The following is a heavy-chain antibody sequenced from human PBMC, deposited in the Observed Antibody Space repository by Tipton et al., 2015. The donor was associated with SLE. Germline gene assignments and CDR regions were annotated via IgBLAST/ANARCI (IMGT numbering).Heavy chain of an antibody. Sequence: GSLRLSCAASGFPLINSAMAWFRQAPGKGLEWVSAVTTSAYGTFYADSVKGRFTISRDNSKNALYLQMNRLRAEDTAVYYCARVSVVVVVAAGYYFDYWGQGTLVTVSS. CDR1: GFPLINSA. CDR2: VTTSAYGT. J-gene: IGHJ4*02. D-gene: IGHD2-15*01. V-gene: IGHV3-23*01. CDR3: ARVSVVVVVAAGYYFDY.